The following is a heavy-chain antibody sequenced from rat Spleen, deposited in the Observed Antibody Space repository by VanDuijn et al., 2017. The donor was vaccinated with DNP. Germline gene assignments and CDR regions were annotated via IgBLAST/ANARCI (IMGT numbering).Heavy chain of an antibody. D-gene: IGHD5-1*01. CDR2: ITNSGSDT. J-gene: IGHJ2*01. CDR3: KLGGAY. V-gene: IGHV5S23*01. Sequence: EVQLVESGGGLVQPGGSLKLSCAASGLTFSNYAMAWVRQAPTKGLEWVASITNSGSDTKYRDSVQGRFTISRDNAKNTLYLQMDSLRSEDTATYYCKLGGAYWGQGVMVTVSS. CDR1: GLTFSNYA.